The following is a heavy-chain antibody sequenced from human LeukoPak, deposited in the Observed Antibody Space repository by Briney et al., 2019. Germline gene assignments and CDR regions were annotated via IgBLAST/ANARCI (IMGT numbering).Heavy chain of an antibody. J-gene: IGHJ4*02. D-gene: IGHD5-18*01. CDR3: ARDIDYTSMVFKSFDY. CDR2: IHHGGST. CDR1: GYSISSGYY. V-gene: IGHV4-38-2*02. Sequence: SETLSLTCSVSGYSISSGYYWGWIRQPPGKGLEWIGNIHHGGSTYYNPSLKSRVTISVDMSKNQFSLSLISVTAADTAVYYCARDIDYTSMVFKSFDYWGQGTLVTVSS.